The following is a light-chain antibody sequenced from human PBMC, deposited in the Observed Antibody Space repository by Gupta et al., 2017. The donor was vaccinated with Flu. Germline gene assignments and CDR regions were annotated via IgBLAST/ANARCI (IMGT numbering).Light chain of an antibody. J-gene: IGLJ2*01. CDR3: QVGDSSSDHPV. CDR1: NIGSKS. CDR2: DNN. Sequence: SYVLTQPPSVSVAPGQTARITCGGNNIGSKSVHWYQQKPGQAPVLVVYDNNDRPSGIPEGFSGSNSGNTATLTISRVEAGGEADYYCQVGDSSSDHPVFGGGTKLTVL. V-gene: IGLV3-21*02.